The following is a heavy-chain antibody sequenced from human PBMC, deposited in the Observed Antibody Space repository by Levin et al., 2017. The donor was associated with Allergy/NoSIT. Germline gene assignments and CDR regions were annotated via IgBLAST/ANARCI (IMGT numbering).Heavy chain of an antibody. J-gene: IGHJ4*02. D-gene: IGHD3-10*01. V-gene: IGHV3-30*18. CDR1: GFTFSSYG. CDR3: AKDLQGVSVGHY. Sequence: GGSLRLSCAASGFTFSSYGMHWVRQAPGKGLEWVAVISYDGSNKYYADSVKGRFTISRDNSKNTLYLQMNSLRAEDTAVYYCAKDLQGVSVGHYWGQGTLVTVSS. CDR2: ISYDGSNK.